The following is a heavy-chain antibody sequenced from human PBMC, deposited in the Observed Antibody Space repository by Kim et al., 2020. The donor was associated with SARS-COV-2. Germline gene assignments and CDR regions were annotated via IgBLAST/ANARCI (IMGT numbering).Heavy chain of an antibody. CDR2: INPTSGGT. J-gene: IGHJ4*02. CDR3: AIISSRSVDH. D-gene: IGHD3-10*01. CDR1: GYTFTGHY. V-gene: IGHV1-2*02. Sequence: SVKVSCNASGYTFTGHYIHWVRRAPGQGLEWMGWINPTSGGTNYAQKFQGRVTMTRDPSTTTAYMDLISLRSDDTAVYYCAIISSRSVDHWGQGSLVTVSS.